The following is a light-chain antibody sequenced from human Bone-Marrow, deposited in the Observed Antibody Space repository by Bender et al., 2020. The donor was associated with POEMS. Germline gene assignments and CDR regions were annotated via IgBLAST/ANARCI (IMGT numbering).Light chain of an antibody. V-gene: IGLV2-11*01. J-gene: IGLJ1*01. Sequence: QSALTQPRSVSGSPGQSVTISCTGTSSDVGGYNYVSWYQLHPGKAPQLMIYEVSKRPSGVPDRFSGSKSGNTASLTISGLQTEDEADYYCSSYTSSSSSVFGTGTKVTVL. CDR3: SSYTSSSSSV. CDR2: EVS. CDR1: SSDVGGYNY.